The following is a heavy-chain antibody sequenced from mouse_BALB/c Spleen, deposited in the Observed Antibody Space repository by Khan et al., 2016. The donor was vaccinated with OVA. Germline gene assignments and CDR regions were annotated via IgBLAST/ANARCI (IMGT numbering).Heavy chain of an antibody. Sequence: EVELVESGGGLVQPGGSRKLSCAASGFTFSSFGIHWVRQAPEKGLEWVAYISSDNSIIYYADTVKGRFTISSDSPKNTLFLQMTILRSDDTAMYYCDRRMATGETYVLDYWGQGTSVTVSS. V-gene: IGHV5-17*02. D-gene: IGHD4-1*01. CDR1: GFTFSSFG. CDR3: DRRMATGETYVLDY. J-gene: IGHJ4*01. CDR2: ISSDNSII.